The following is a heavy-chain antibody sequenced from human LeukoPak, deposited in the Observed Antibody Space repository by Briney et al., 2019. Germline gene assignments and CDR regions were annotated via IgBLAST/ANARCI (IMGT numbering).Heavy chain of an antibody. CDR3: ARRYDYGDHFDY. V-gene: IGHV3-53*01. J-gene: IGHJ4*02. Sequence: GGSLRLSRAASGFTVSSNYMSWVRQAPGKGLEWVSVIYSDGSTYYADSVEGRFTISRDNSKNTLYLQMNSLRAEDTAVYYCARRYDYGDHFDYWGQGTLVTVSS. CDR1: GFTVSSNY. CDR2: IYSDGST. D-gene: IGHD4-17*01.